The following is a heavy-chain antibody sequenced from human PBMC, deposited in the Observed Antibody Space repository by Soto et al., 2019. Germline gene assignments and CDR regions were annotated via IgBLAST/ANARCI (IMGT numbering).Heavy chain of an antibody. J-gene: IGHJ4*02. Sequence: GGSLRLSCAASGFTFSSFVMHWVRQAPGKGLEWVSLIRGVAGSTHYADSVKGRFTISKDNSKNMLYLEMNSLRGDDTAVYFCVKGAWLDYWGQGNMVTVSS. CDR1: GFTFSSFV. CDR2: IRGVAGST. V-gene: IGHV3-23*01. CDR3: VKGAWLDY.